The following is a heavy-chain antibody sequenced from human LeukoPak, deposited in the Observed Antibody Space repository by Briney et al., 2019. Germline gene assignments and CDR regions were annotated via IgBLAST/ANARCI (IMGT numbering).Heavy chain of an antibody. D-gene: IGHD3-22*01. CDR2: ISSSGSTI. CDR3: ARAGRDSSGYTLYYFDY. V-gene: IGHV3-48*03. J-gene: IGHJ4*02. CDR1: GFTFSSYE. Sequence: GGSLRLSCAASGFTFSSYEMNWVRQAPGKGLEWVSYISSSGSTIYYADSVKGRFTISRDNAKNSLYLQMNSLRAEGTAVYYCARAGRDSSGYTLYYFDYWGQGTLVTVSS.